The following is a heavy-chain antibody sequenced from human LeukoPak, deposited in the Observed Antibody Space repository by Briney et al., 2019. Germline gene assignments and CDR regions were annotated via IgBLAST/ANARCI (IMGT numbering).Heavy chain of an antibody. J-gene: IGHJ4*02. V-gene: IGHV3-23*01. D-gene: IGHD3-3*01. CDR3: AKDNYDFWSGYYTQRGIFDY. Sequence: GGSLRLSCAASGFTFISYAMSWVRQAPGRGLEWVSAISGSGGSTYYADSVKGRFTISRDNSKNTLYLQMNSLRAEDTAVYYCAKDNYDFWSGYYTQRGIFDYWGQGTLVTVSS. CDR1: GFTFISYA. CDR2: ISGSGGST.